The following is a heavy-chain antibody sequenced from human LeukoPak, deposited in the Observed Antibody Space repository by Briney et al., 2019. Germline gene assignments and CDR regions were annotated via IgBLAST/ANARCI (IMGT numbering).Heavy chain of an antibody. V-gene: IGHV1-8*01. Sequence: GASVKVSCKASGYTFTNYDINWVRQATGQGLEWMGWMNPNSGNTGYVQKFQGRVTMTRNTSITTAYMEVSSLRSEDTAVYFCARGHYGGNTPHYYYMDVWGKGTTVTVSS. D-gene: IGHD4-23*01. J-gene: IGHJ6*03. CDR1: GYTFTNYD. CDR3: ARGHYGGNTPHYYYMDV. CDR2: MNPNSGNT.